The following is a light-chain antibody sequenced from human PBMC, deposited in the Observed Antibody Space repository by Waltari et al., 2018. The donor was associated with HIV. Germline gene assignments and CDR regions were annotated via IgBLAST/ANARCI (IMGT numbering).Light chain of an antibody. Sequence: QLVLTQSPSASASLGASVKLTCPLSSGHSSYAIAWHNQQPDKGPRYLMKLNSDGSHSKGDGIPDRFSVSSAGAERYLTNSSLQSEDEADYYCQTWGTGIVVFGGGTKLTVL. CDR1: SGHSSYA. CDR2: LNSDGSH. CDR3: QTWGTGIVV. J-gene: IGLJ2*01. V-gene: IGLV4-69*01.